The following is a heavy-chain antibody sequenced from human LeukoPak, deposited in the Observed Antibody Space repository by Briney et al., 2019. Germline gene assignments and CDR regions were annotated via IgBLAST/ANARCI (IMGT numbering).Heavy chain of an antibody. V-gene: IGHV1-18*01. CDR2: ISAYNGNT. D-gene: IGHD6-13*01. J-gene: IGHJ6*02. CDR3: ARASSYSSSWAGYCYYGMDV. CDR1: GYTFTSYG. Sequence: ASVKVSCKASGYTFTSYGISWVRQAPGQGLEWMGWISAYNGNTNYAQKLQGRVTMTTDTSTSTAYMELRSLRSDDTAVYYCARASSYSSSWAGYCYYGMDVWGQGTTVTVSS.